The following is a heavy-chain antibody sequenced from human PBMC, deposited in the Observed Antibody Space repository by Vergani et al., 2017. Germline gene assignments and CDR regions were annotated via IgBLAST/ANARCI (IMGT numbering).Heavy chain of an antibody. V-gene: IGHV4-61*02. J-gene: IGHJ6*03. D-gene: IGHD3-16*02. Sequence: QVQLLESGPGLLKPSETLSLTCSVSGGAVTSGSNFWTWIRQPAGKGLEWIGRTSTDGSTNYNPSLKSRVTVSVDTSKTQISLRLTSVTAEDTAVYYCARETVVTSWDGYRFHYMDVWGKGTTVTVSS. CDR3: ARETVVTSWDGYRFHYMDV. CDR2: TSTDGST. CDR1: GGAVTSGSNF.